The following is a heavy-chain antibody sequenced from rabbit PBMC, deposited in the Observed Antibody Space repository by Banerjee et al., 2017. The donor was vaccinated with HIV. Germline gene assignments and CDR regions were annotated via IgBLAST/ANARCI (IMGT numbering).Heavy chain of an antibody. CDR3: ARDRAGSSYYTGYYFNL. J-gene: IGHJ4*01. Sequence: EESGGDLVKPEGSLTLTCTASGFSFSSSYWICWVRQAPGKGLEWIACIYVGSSGKTYYASWAKGRFTISKTSSTTVTLQMTSLTAADTATYFCARDRAGSSYYTGYYFNLWGPGTLVTVS. CDR1: GFSFSSSYW. CDR2: IYVGSSGKT. D-gene: IGHD8-1*01. V-gene: IGHV1S45*01.